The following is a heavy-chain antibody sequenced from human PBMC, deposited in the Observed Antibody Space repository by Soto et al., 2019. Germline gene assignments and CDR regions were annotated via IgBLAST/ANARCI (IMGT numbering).Heavy chain of an antibody. D-gene: IGHD3-10*01. CDR2: IYYSGST. J-gene: IGHJ5*02. CDR1: GGSISSYY. V-gene: IGHV4-59*05. Sequence: SETLSLTCTVSGGSISSYYWSWIRQPPGKGLEWIGRIYYSGSTYYNPSLKSRVTISVDTSKNQFSLKLSSVTAADTAVYYCTNSNWFDPWGQGTLVTVSS. CDR3: TNSNWFDP.